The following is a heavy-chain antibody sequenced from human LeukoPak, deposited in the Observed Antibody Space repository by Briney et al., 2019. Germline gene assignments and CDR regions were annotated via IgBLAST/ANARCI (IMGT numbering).Heavy chain of an antibody. D-gene: IGHD3-22*01. V-gene: IGHV1-69*04. CDR1: GGTFSSYA. CDR2: IIPIFGIA. J-gene: IGHJ1*01. Sequence: GSSVKVSCKASGGTFSSYAISWVRQAPGQGLEWMGRIIPIFGIANYAQKFQGRVTITADKSTSTAYMELSSLRSEDTAVYYCARRVVSNGYSSAEYFQHWGQGTLVSVSS. CDR3: ARRVVSNGYSSAEYFQH.